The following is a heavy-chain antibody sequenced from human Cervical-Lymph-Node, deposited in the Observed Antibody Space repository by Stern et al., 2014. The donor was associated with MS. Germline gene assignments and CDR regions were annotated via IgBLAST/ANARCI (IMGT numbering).Heavy chain of an antibody. V-gene: IGHV5-51*01. CDR1: GYSFTIYY. CDR3: ARHVQGFDY. J-gene: IGHJ4*02. CDR2: SYPYDSDT. Sequence: EVQLVESGAEVKQPGESLKISCKLSGYSFTIYYIAWVRQMPGKGLEWMGVSYPYDSDTTYSPSFQGQVTISADKSITTAYLQWSDLRAWDPAMYYCARHVQGFDYWGQGTLVTVSS.